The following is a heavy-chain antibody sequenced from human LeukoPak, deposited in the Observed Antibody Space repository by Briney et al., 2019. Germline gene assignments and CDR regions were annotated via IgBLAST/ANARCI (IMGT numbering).Heavy chain of an antibody. Sequence: SETLSLTCTVSGGSISSYYWSWIRQPPGKGLEWIGSMYYSGSADYNPSLKSRVTISVDTSKSQFSLRLSSVTAADTALYYCARHTYDSSGYLPDSWGQGTLVTVSS. CDR3: ARHTYDSSGYLPDS. J-gene: IGHJ5*01. CDR2: MYYSGSA. V-gene: IGHV4-39*01. D-gene: IGHD3-22*01. CDR1: GGSISSYY.